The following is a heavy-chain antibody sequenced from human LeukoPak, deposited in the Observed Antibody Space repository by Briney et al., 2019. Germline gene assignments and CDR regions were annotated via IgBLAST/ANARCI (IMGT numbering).Heavy chain of an antibody. D-gene: IGHD3-10*01. CDR3: ARYGSGSYYRVYYYYMDV. J-gene: IGHJ6*03. CDR2: INHSGST. V-gene: IGHV4-34*01. CDR1: GGSFSGYY. Sequence: PSETLSLTCAVYGGSFSGYYWSWIRQPPGKGLEWIGEINHSGSTNYNPSLKSRVTISVDTSKNQFSLKLSSVTAADTAVYYCARYGSGSYYRVYYYYMDVWGKGTTATVSS.